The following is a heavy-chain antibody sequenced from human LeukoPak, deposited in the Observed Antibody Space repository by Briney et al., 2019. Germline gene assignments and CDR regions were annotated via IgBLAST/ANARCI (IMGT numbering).Heavy chain of an antibody. CDR3: AIGYCSGGNCWVFDI. J-gene: IGHJ3*02. V-gene: IGHV3-20*04. D-gene: IGHD2-15*01. CDR2: IKWNGDSI. Sequence: GGSLRLSXAASGFTFDDYGMSWVRQVPGKGLEWVSGIKWNGDSIGYADSVKGRFTISRDNAKNSLYLQMNSLRAEDTALYYCAIGYCSGGNCWVFDIWGQGTMVTVSS. CDR1: GFTFDDYG.